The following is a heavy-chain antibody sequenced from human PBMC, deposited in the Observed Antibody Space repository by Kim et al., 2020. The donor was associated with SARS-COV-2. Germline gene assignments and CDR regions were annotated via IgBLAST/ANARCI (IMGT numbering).Heavy chain of an antibody. CDR2: ISSSSSTI. CDR3: ARGDYDILTGYYWNLPRVVFDY. V-gene: IGHV3-48*02. CDR1: GFTFSSYS. Sequence: GGSLRLSCAASGFTFSSYSMNWVRQAPGKGLEWVSYISSSSSTIYYADSVKGRFTISRDNAKNSLYLQMNSLRDEDTAVYYCARGDYDILTGYYWNLPRVVFDYWGQGTLGTVSS. D-gene: IGHD3-9*01. J-gene: IGHJ4*02.